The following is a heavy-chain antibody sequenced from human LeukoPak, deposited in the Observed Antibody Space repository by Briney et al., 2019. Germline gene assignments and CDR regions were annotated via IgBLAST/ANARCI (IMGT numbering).Heavy chain of an antibody. J-gene: IGHJ4*02. Sequence: PSETLSLTCAVYGGSFSGYYWSWIRQPPGKGLEWIGEINHSGSTNYNPSLKSRVTISVDTSKNQFSLKLSSVTAADTAVYYCARYYYDSSGYYVSNWGQGTLVTVSS. CDR3: ARYYYDSSGYYVSN. CDR1: GGSFSGYY. V-gene: IGHV4-34*01. D-gene: IGHD3-22*01. CDR2: INHSGST.